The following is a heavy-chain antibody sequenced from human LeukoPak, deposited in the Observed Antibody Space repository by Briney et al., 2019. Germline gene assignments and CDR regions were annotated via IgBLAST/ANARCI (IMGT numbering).Heavy chain of an antibody. CDR3: AKEVYYYDSSGYYPYKTDDAFDI. Sequence: GGSLRLSCAASGFTFSSYAMSWVRQAPGKGLEWVSAISGSGGSTYYADSVKGRFTISRDNSKNTLYLQMNSLRAEDTAVYYCAKEVYYYDSSGYYPYKTDDAFDIWGQGTMVTVSS. J-gene: IGHJ3*02. CDR1: GFTFSSYA. V-gene: IGHV3-23*01. D-gene: IGHD3-22*01. CDR2: ISGSGGST.